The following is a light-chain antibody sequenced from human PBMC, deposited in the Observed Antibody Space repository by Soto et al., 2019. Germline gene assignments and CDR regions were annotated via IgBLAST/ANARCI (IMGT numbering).Light chain of an antibody. CDR3: QQYGSSPPYT. CDR1: QSVISY. V-gene: IGKV3-20*01. J-gene: IGKJ5*01. Sequence: EIVLTHSPGTLSLSPGEIATLSCRAIQSVISYLAWYQQKPGQAPRLLIYGASTRATGIPARFSGSGSGTDFTLTISRLEPEDFAVYYCQQYGSSPPYTFGQGTRMEIK. CDR2: GAS.